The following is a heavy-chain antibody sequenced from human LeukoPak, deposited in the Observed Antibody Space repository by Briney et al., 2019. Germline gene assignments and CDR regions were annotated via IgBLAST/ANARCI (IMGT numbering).Heavy chain of an antibody. D-gene: IGHD1-26*01. V-gene: IGHV3-21*01. J-gene: IGHJ4*02. CDR2: MSVGSGLI. Sequence: PGGSLRLSCAASGFTFSSFGMHWVRQAPGKGLEWVSSMSVGSGLIYYAESVKGRFTVSRDNAKKSLYLQMNSLRAEDTAVYYCAREFEGTASGAGYWGQGTLVTVSS. CDR3: AREFEGTASGAGY. CDR1: GFTFSSFG.